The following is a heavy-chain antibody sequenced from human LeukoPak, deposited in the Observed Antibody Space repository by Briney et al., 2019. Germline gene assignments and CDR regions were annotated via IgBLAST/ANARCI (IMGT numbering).Heavy chain of an antibody. Sequence: PGGSLRLSCAASGFTFSSYAMHWVRQAPGKGLEWVAVISYDGSNKYYADSVKGRFTISRDNSKNTLYLQMNSLRAEDTAVYYCARSSEGGGDYFDYWGQGTLVTVSS. CDR1: GFTFSSYA. J-gene: IGHJ4*02. D-gene: IGHD1-26*01. CDR3: ARSSEGGGDYFDY. CDR2: ISYDGSNK. V-gene: IGHV3-30-3*01.